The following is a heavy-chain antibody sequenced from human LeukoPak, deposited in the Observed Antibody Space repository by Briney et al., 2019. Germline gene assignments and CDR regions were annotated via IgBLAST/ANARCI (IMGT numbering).Heavy chain of an antibody. CDR2: ISGSGGST. J-gene: IGHJ4*02. Sequence: PGGSLRLSCAASGFTFSSYAMSWVRQAPGKGLEWVSAISGSGGSTYYADSVKGRFTISRDNSKNTLYLQMNSLRAEDTAVYYCAKTHVGDIVATGGIGYWGQGTLVTVSS. D-gene: IGHD5-12*01. CDR3: AKTHVGDIVATGGIGY. V-gene: IGHV3-23*01. CDR1: GFTFSSYA.